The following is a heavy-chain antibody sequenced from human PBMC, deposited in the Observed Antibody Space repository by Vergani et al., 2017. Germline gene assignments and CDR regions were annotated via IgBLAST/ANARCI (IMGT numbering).Heavy chain of an antibody. V-gene: IGHV3-9*01. CDR1: GFTFNDYA. J-gene: IGHJ6*03. D-gene: IGHD6-13*01. Sequence: ESGGGLVQPGRSLRLSCAASGFTFNDYAMHWVRQAPGKGLEWVSSINWNSGNVGYADSVKGRFTISRDNAKNSLFLQMNSLTTEDTALYYCVKDMYSSPYYYYMDVWGKGTTVTVSS. CDR2: INWNSGNV. CDR3: VKDMYSSPYYYYMDV.